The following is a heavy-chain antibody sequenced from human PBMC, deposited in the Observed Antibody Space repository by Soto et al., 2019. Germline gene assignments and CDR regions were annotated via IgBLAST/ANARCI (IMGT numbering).Heavy chain of an antibody. Sequence: SETLSLTCAVSGGSISSGGYSWSWIRQPPGKGLEWIGYIYHSGSTYYNPSLKSRVTISVDRSKNQFSLKLSSVTAADTAVYYCARVDGDSGGAFDYWGQGXLVTVYS. CDR3: ARVDGDSGGAFDY. V-gene: IGHV4-30-2*01. CDR1: GGSISSGGYS. CDR2: IYHSGST. J-gene: IGHJ4*02. D-gene: IGHD4-17*01.